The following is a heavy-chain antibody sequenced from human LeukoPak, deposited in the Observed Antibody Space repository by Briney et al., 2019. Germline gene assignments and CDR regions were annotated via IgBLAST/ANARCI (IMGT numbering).Heavy chain of an antibody. CDR2: IYHAGST. J-gene: IGHJ6*03. D-gene: IGHD3-22*01. Sequence: PSQTLSLTCTVSGGSISSGGYFWSWIRQHPGKGLEWIAHIYHAGSTHDNPSLRGRVAISLGTSANQFSLRLSSVTAADTAVYFCARAIHYSASTGGPYMDVWGQGTTVTVSS. CDR1: GGSISSGGYF. CDR3: ARAIHYSASTGGPYMDV. V-gene: IGHV4-31*03.